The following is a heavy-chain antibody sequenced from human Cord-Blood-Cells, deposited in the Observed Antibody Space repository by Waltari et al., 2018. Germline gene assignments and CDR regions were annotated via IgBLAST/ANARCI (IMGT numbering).Heavy chain of an antibody. CDR1: GGSSRGYY. V-gene: IGHV4-34*01. CDR3: ARGRGIVATITPFDI. J-gene: IGHJ3*02. Sequence: QVQLQQWGAGLLKPSETLSLTCAVYGGSSRGYYWSWLRQPPGKGLEWIGEIHHSGSTNYNPALKSRVTISVDTSKNQFSLKLSSVTAADTAVYYCARGRGIVATITPFDIWGQGTMVTVSS. D-gene: IGHD5-12*01. CDR2: IHHSGST.